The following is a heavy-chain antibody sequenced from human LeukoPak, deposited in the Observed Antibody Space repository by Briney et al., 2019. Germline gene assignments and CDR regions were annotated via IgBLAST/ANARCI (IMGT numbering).Heavy chain of an antibody. J-gene: IGHJ4*02. Sequence: GGSLRLSCAASGFSFNISEMNWVRQAPGKGLEWVGFIRYDGSDKYYADSVKGRFTISRDNSKNTLYLQMNSLRPEDTAVYYCHPGRGNEPHYFNYWGQGTLVTVSS. V-gene: IGHV3-30*02. CDR3: HPGRGNEPHYFNY. D-gene: IGHD5-12*01. CDR2: IRYDGSDK. CDR1: GFSFNISE.